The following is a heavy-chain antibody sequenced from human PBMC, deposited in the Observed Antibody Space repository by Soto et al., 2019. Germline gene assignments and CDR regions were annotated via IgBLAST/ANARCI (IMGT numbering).Heavy chain of an antibody. CDR2: ISYDGSNK. CDR3: ARDLAYSSGWYKLYYYYYYGMDV. CDR1: GFTFSSYA. J-gene: IGHJ6*02. Sequence: LRLSCAASGFTFSSYAMHWVRQAPGKGLEWVAVISYDGSNKYYADSVKGRFTISRDNSKNTLYLQMNSLRAEDTAVYYCARDLAYSSGWYKLYYYYYYGMDVWGQGTTVTVSS. D-gene: IGHD6-19*01. V-gene: IGHV3-30-3*01.